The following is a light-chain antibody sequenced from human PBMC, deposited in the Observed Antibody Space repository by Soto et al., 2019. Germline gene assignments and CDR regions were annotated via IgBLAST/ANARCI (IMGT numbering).Light chain of an antibody. V-gene: IGKV3-11*01. CDR1: QSFSSY. CDR3: QQRSTWPQHT. Sequence: EIVLTQSPVTLSLSPGERATLSCRASQSFSSYLAWYQQKPGQAPSLLIYDASNRATGIPARFSGSGSGTDFTLTISSLEPEDFAVYYCQQRSTWPQHTFCGGTKVEIK. J-gene: IGKJ4*01. CDR2: DAS.